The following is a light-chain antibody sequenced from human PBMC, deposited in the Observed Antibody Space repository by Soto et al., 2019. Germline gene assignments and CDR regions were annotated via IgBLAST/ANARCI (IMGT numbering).Light chain of an antibody. Sequence: QPVLTQPPSASGTAGQRVTSSCSGSSSNIGSNYVYWYQQLPGMAPKLLIYSNIHRPSGVPDRFSGSKSGTSASLAISGLRSEDEADYYCAAWDDSLSRAVFGGGTQLTVL. CDR1: SSNIGSNY. CDR2: SNI. J-gene: IGLJ7*01. V-gene: IGLV1-47*02. CDR3: AAWDDSLSRAV.